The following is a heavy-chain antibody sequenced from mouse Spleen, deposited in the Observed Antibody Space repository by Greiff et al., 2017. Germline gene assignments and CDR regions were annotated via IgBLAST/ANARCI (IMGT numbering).Heavy chain of an antibody. CDR2: IDPSDSYT. Sequence: VQLQQPGAELVMPGASVKLSCKASGYTFTSYWMHWVKQRPGQGLEWIGEIDPSDSYTNYNQKFKGKATLTVDKSSSTAYMQLSSLTSEDSAVYYCVPLLTGDAMDYWGQGTSVTVSS. CDR1: GYTFTSYW. CDR3: VPLLTGDAMDY. D-gene: IGHD1-1*01. V-gene: IGHV1-69*01. J-gene: IGHJ4*01.